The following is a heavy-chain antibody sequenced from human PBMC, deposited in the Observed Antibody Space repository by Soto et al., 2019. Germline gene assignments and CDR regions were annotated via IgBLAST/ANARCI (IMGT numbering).Heavy chain of an antibody. CDR1: GFTFSSYS. J-gene: IGHJ5*02. D-gene: IGHD2-8*01. CDR3: SSTTNLMASSIYRWFDP. CDR2: SSSSSSYI. Sequence: PGGCLRLSCAASGFTFSSYSMNWVRQAPEKGLEWVSSSSSSSSYIYYADSVQGRFTISRDNAKNSLYLQMNSLRAEDTAVTYFSSTTNLMASSIYRWFDPWGQGTLVTVSS. V-gene: IGHV3-21*01.